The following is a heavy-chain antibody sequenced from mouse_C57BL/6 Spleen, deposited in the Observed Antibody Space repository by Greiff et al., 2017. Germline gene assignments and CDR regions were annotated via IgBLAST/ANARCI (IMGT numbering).Heavy chain of an antibody. D-gene: IGHD1-1*01. CDR3: TTDYNGSSPCAY. CDR1: GFNIKDYY. Sequence: VQLQQSGAELVRPGASVKLSCTASGFNIKDYYMHWVKQGPEQGLEWIGRIDPEDGDTEYAPKFQGKATMTADTSSNTAYLQLSSLTSEDTAVYYCTTDYNGSSPCAYWGQGTLVTVSA. CDR2: IDPEDGDT. V-gene: IGHV14-1*01. J-gene: IGHJ3*01.